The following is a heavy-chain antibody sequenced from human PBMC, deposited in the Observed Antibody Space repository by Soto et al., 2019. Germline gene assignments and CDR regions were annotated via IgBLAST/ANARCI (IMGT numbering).Heavy chain of an antibody. V-gene: IGHV4-39*01. D-gene: IGHD3-16*02. CDR3: ARHVDDYIWGSYRQTQHFDY. J-gene: IGHJ4*02. Sequence: PSETLSLTCTVSGGSISSSIYYWGWIRQPPGKGLEWIGSIYYSGSTYYNPSLKSRVTISVDTSKNQFSLKLSSVTAADTAVYYCARHVDDYIWGSYRQTQHFDYWGQGTLVTVSS. CDR1: GGSISSSIYY. CDR2: IYYSGST.